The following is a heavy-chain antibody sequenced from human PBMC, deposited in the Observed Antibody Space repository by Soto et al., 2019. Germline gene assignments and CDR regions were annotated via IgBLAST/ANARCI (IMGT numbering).Heavy chain of an antibody. V-gene: IGHV3-30*18. CDR2: ISYDGSNK. CDR1: GFTFSSYG. CDR3: AKDSGWLRLGELSTHYFDY. Sequence: QVQLVESGGGVVQPGRSLRLSCAASGFTFSSYGMHWVRQAPGKGLEWVAVISYDGSNKYYADSVKGRFTISRDNSKNTLYLQMNSLRAEDTAVYYCAKDSGWLRLGELSTHYFDYWGQGTLVTVSS. D-gene: IGHD3-16*02. J-gene: IGHJ4*02.